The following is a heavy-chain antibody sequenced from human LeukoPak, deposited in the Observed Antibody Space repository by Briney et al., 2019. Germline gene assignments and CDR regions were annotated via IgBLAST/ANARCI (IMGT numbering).Heavy chain of an antibody. CDR2: ISDVVAHT. CDR1: GFIFRNFG. Sequence: QPGGSLRLSCAASGFIFRNFGMSWIRQAPGKGLEWVSHISDVVAHTWYADSVKGRFIISRDNSNNRVFLQMNSLRPEDTALYYCAKDNYGGVYASWGQGTLVTVPS. D-gene: IGHD3-16*01. CDR3: AKDNYGGVYAS. J-gene: IGHJ5*02. V-gene: IGHV3-23*01.